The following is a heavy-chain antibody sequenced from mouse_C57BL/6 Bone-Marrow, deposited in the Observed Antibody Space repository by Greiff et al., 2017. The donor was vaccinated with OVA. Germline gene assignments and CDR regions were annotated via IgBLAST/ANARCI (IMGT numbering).Heavy chain of an antibody. CDR2: INSDGGST. CDR1: EYEFPSHD. V-gene: IGHV5-2*01. CDR3: ARQGDGYYWYFDV. J-gene: IGHJ1*03. D-gene: IGHD2-3*01. Sequence: DVKLVESGGGLVQPGESLKLSCESNEYEFPSHDMSWVRKTPEKRLELVAAINSDGGSTYYPDTMERRFIISRDNTKKTLYLQMSSLRSEDTALYYCARQGDGYYWYFDVWGTGTTVTVSS.